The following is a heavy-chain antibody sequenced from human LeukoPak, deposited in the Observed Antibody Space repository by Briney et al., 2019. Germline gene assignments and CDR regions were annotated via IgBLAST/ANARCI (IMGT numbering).Heavy chain of an antibody. V-gene: IGHV3-23*01. D-gene: IGHD2-2*01. CDR1: GFTFSSYA. J-gene: IGHJ4*02. CDR2: ISGSGGST. CDR3: AKPQLSSPAALFPFDY. Sequence: GGSLRLSCAASGFTFSSYAMSWVRQAPGKGLEWVSAISGSGGSTYYADSVKGRFTISRDNSKNTLYLQMNSLRAEDTAVYYCAKPQLSSPAALFPFDYWGQGTLVTVSS.